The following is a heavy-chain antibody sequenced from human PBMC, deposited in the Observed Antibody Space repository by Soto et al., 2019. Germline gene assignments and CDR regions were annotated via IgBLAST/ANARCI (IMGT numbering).Heavy chain of an antibody. D-gene: IGHD1-7*01. CDR2: IIPIFGTA. Sequence: SVQVSCKASGGTFSSYAISWVRQAPGQGLEWMGGIIPIFGTANYAQKFQGRVTITADKSTSTAYMELSSLRYEETAVYYCARDRRGNWNYSRLYYYYGMDVCVQGTTVTVS. CDR1: GGTFSSYA. J-gene: IGHJ6*02. V-gene: IGHV1-69*06. CDR3: ARDRRGNWNYSRLYYYYGMDV.